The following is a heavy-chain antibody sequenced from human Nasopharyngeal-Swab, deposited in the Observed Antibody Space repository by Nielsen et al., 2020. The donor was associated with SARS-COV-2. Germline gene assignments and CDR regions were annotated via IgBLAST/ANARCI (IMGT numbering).Heavy chain of an antibody. D-gene: IGHD3-10*01. Sequence: GESLKISCAASGFTFSSYGMSWVRQVPGKGLEWVSVISGSGGPGTTHYAESVKGRFTISRDNSKNTLYLQMNSLRGEDTAVYYCTKDANKFYGSGNFYTDYNDYWGQGTLVTVSS. J-gene: IGHJ4*02. CDR1: GFTFSSYG. V-gene: IGHV3-23*01. CDR2: ISGSGGPGTT. CDR3: TKDANKFYGSGNFYTDYNDY.